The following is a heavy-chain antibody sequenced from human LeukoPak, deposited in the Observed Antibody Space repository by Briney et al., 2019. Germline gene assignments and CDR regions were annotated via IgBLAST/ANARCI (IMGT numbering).Heavy chain of an antibody. CDR1: GFTFDDYG. CDR2: INWNGGST. J-gene: IGHJ4*02. D-gene: IGHD3-3*02. V-gene: IGHV3-20*04. CDR3: ARVLAVTNLYYFDY. Sequence: PGGSLRLSCAASGFTFDDYGMSWVRQTPGKGLEWVSGINWNGGSTGYADSVKGRFTISRDNAKNSLYLQMNSLRAEDTALYYCARVLAVTNLYYFDYWGQGTLVTVSS.